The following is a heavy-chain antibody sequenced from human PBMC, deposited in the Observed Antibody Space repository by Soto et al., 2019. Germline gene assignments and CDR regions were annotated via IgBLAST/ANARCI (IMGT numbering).Heavy chain of an antibody. CDR3: ARDRPVDVVPTIPTYYYYMDV. Sequence: EVHLAESGGGLVQPGGSLRLSCAASGLIFSSYSMNWVRQAPGKGLEWVSYIDGSSSDIHYADSVRGRFTISRDNAKKSLFLQMDSLRVEDTAVYYCARDRPVDVVPTIPTYYYYMDVWGKGTTVTVSS. CDR1: GLIFSSYS. CDR2: IDGSSSDI. J-gene: IGHJ6*03. V-gene: IGHV3-48*01. D-gene: IGHD5-12*01.